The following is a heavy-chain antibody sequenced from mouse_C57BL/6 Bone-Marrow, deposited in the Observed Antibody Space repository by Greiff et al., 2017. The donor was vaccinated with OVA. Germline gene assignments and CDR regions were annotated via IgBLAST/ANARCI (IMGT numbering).Heavy chain of an antibody. V-gene: IGHV1-81*01. J-gene: IGHJ3*01. Sequence: QVQLQQSGAELARPGASVKLSCKASGYTFTSYGISWVKQRTGQGLEWIGEIYPRSGNTYYNEKFKGKATLTADKSSSTAYMELRSLTSEDSAVYFCARGGYYGSSPPWFAYWGQGTLVTVSA. CDR2: IYPRSGNT. CDR1: GYTFTSYG. CDR3: ARGGYYGSSPPWFAY. D-gene: IGHD1-1*01.